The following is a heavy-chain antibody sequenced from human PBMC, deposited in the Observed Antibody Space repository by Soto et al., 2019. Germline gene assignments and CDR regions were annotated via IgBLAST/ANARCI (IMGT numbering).Heavy chain of an antibody. CDR2: ISSSSSTI. D-gene: IGHD2-8*01. CDR1: GFIFSSYS. CDR3: NVLMVYANIGGGTY. V-gene: IGHV3-48*01. Sequence: GGSLRLSCAASGFIFSSYSMNWVRQAPGKGLEWVSYISSSSSTIYYADSVKGRFTISRDNAKNSLYLQMNSLRAEDTAVYYCNVLMVYANIGGGTYWGQGTLVTVSS. J-gene: IGHJ4*02.